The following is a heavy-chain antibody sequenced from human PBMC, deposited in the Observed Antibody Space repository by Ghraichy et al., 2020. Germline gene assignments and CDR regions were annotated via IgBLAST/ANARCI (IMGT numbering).Heavy chain of an antibody. V-gene: IGHV2-70*04. J-gene: IGHJ4*02. CDR1: GFSLSTSGMR. D-gene: IGHD3-10*01. Sequence: SGPTLVKPTQTLTLTCTFSGFSLSTSGMRVSWIRQPPGRALEWLARIDWDDDKFYSTSLKTRLTISKDTSKNQVVLTMTNMDPVDTATYYCARSGGSGSYYNQKYYFVYWGQGTLVTVSS. CDR3: ARSGGSGSYYNQKYYFVY. CDR2: IDWDDDK.